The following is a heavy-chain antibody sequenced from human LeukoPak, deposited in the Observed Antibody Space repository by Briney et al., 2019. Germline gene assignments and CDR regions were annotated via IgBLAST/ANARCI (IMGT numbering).Heavy chain of an antibody. CDR2: ISSSGTTI. V-gene: IGHV3-48*03. D-gene: IGHD5-12*01. J-gene: IGHJ4*02. Sequence: GGSLRLSCAASGFTFSNYEMNWVRQAPGKGLEWVSYISSSGTTIYYADSVKGRFTISRDNAKNSLYLQVNSLGVEDTAVYYCGRNRVDIWGQGTLVTVSS. CDR3: GRNRVDI. CDR1: GFTFSNYE.